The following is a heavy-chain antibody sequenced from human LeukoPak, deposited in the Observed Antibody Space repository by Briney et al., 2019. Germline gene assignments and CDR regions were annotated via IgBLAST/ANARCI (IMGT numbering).Heavy chain of an antibody. CDR2: IYYSGST. V-gene: IGHV4-59*12. Sequence: SETLSLTCTVSGGSISSYYWSWIRQPPGKGLEWIGYIYYSGSTNYNPSLKSRVTISVDTSKNQFSLKLSSVTAADTAVYYCASTDIVVVPASAVGYWGQGTLVTVSS. CDR3: ASTDIVVVPASAVGY. J-gene: IGHJ4*02. D-gene: IGHD2-2*01. CDR1: GGSISSYY.